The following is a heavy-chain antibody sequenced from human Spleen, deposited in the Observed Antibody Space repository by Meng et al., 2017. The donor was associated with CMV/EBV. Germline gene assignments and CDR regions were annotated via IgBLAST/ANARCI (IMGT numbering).Heavy chain of an antibody. V-gene: IGHV1-2*02. CDR3: ASNRGEWQEPHIRRVSPLPFDY. D-gene: IGHD3-16*01. CDR2: IHSYNDDT. J-gene: IGHJ4*02. Sequence: ASVKVPCKTSGYIFTGYYVHWVRQAPGQGLEWVGWIHSYNDDTHYGEKFQGRVTVTRDASINTVYMEMKRLTSDDTAMYYCASNRGEWQEPHIRRVSPLPFDYWGQGTLVTVSS. CDR1: GYIFTGYY.